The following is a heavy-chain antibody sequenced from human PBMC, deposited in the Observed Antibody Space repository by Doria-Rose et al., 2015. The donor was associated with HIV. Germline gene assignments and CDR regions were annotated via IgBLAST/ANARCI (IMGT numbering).Heavy chain of an antibody. CDR2: IFSDDER. V-gene: IGHV2-26*01. CDR3: ARIKSSRWYHKYYPDF. Sequence: QVTLKESGPVLVKPTETLTLTCTVSGVSLSSPGMGVSWIRQPPGKALEWLANIFSDDERSYKTSLKSRLTISRGTSKSQVVLTMTDMDPVDTATYYCARIKSSRWYHKYYPDFWGQGTPVILSA. D-gene: IGHD6-13*01. J-gene: IGHJ4*02. CDR1: GVSLSSPGMG.